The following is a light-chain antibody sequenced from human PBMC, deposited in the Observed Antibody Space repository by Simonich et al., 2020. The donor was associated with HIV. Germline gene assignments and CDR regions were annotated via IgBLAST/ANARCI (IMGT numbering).Light chain of an antibody. J-gene: IGKJ1*01. CDR1: QSVLYSSNNKNY. CDR2: WAS. Sequence: EIVMTQSPDSLAVSLGERATINCKSSQSVLYSSNNKNYLAWYQPKPVHPPNLLIYWASPRESGVPDRFSGSGSGTDFTLTISSLQPEDVAVYYCQQYYSTPTFGQGTKVEIK. V-gene: IGKV4-1*01. CDR3: QQYYSTPT.